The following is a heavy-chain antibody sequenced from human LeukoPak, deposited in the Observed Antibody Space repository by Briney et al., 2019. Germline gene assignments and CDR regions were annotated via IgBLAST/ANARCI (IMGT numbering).Heavy chain of an antibody. V-gene: IGHV1-69*13. CDR3: ARVLAVAGTKERVYHYYGMDV. CDR1: GGTFSSYA. Sequence: ASVKVSCKASGGTFSSYAISWVRQAPGQGLEWMGGIIPIFGTANYAQKFQGRVTITADESTSTAYMELSSLRSEDTAVYYCARVLAVAGTKERVYHYYGMDVWGQGTTVTVSS. CDR2: IIPIFGTA. J-gene: IGHJ6*02. D-gene: IGHD6-19*01.